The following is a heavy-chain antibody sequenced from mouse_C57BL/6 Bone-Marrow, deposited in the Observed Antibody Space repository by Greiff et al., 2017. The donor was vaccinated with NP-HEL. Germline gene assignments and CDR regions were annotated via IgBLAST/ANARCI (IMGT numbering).Heavy chain of an antibody. V-gene: IGHV14-4*01. CDR2: IDPENGDT. CDR1: GFTIKDDY. J-gene: IGHJ3*01. Sequence: EVQLVESGAELVRPGASVKLSCTASGFTIKDDYMHWVKQRPEQGLEWIGWIDPENGDTEYASKFQGKATITADTSSNTAYLQLSSLTSEDTAVYYCTTGYGSSGFAYWGQGTLVTVSA. CDR3: TTGYGSSGFAY. D-gene: IGHD1-1*01.